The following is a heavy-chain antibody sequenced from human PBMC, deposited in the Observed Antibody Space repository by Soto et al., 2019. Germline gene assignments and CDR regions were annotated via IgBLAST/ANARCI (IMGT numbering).Heavy chain of an antibody. D-gene: IGHD3-9*01. Sequence: GGSLRLSCAASGFTFDSYAMNWVRQAPGKGLEWVSYISSSSSTIYYADSVKGRFTISRDNAKNSLYLQMNSLRAEDTAVYYCARLYYDILTAQDSWGQGTLVTVSS. CDR2: ISSSSSTI. J-gene: IGHJ4*02. CDR3: ARLYYDILTAQDS. CDR1: GFTFDSYA. V-gene: IGHV3-48*01.